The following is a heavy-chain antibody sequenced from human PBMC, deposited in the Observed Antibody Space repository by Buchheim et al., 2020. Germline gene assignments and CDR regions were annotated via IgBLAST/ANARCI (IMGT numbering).Heavy chain of an antibody. CDR2: ISYDGSNK. D-gene: IGHD3-3*01. V-gene: IGHV3-30-3*01. CDR1: GFTFSSYA. CDR3: ARDGQNTIFGVVIYAFDI. J-gene: IGHJ3*02. Sequence: QVQLVESGGGVVQPGRSLRLSCAASGFTFSSYAMHWVRQAPGKGLEWVAVISYDGSNKYYADSVKGRFTISRDNSKNTLYLQMNSLRAEDTAVYYCARDGQNTIFGVVIYAFDIWGQGT.